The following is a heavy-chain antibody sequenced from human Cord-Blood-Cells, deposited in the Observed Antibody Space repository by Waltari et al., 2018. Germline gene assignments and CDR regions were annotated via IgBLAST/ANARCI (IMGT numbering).Heavy chain of an antibody. V-gene: IGHV3-30*18. CDR2: IWYDGSNK. CDR3: AKDLDY. J-gene: IGHJ4*02. Sequence: QVQLVESGGGVVQPGRALRLSCSASGFTFRSYGMHWVRQAPGKGLGWVAVIWYDGSNKYYADSVKGRFTISRDNSKNTLYLQMNSLRAEDTAMYYCAKDLDYWGQGTLVTVSS. CDR1: GFTFRSYG.